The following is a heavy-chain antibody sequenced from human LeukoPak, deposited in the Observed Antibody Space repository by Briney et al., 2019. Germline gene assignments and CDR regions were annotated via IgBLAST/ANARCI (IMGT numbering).Heavy chain of an antibody. CDR2: IIPIFGTA. Sequence: GGPVKVSCKASGGTFSSYAISWVRQAPGQGLEWMGGIIPIFGTANYAQKFQGRVTITADKSTSTAYMELSSLRSEDTAVYYCARDLERQLVFRGRDWFDPWGQGTLVTVSS. V-gene: IGHV1-69*06. D-gene: IGHD6-13*01. CDR1: GGTFSSYA. J-gene: IGHJ5*02. CDR3: ARDLERQLVFRGRDWFDP.